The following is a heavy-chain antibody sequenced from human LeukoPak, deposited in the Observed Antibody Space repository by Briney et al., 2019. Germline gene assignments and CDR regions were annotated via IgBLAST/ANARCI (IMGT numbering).Heavy chain of an antibody. V-gene: IGHV4-59*01. D-gene: IGHD6-13*01. J-gene: IGHJ1*01. CDR2: IYYSGST. CDR3: ARSITSSWYGDFQH. CDR1: GGSMSGYF. Sequence: SETLSLTCTVSGGSMSGYFWSWIRQPPGKGLEWIGYIYYSGSTNYNPSLKSRVTISVDTSKNQFSLKLSSVTAADTAVYYCARSITSSWYGDFQHWGQSTLVTVSS.